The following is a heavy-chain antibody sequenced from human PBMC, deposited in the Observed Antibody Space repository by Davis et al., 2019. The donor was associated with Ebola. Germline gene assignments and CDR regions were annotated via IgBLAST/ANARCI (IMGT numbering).Heavy chain of an antibody. CDR2: ISSNKGST. D-gene: IGHD5-18*01. CDR1: GFTFSSYA. Sequence: GGSLRLSCAASGFTFSSYAMHWVRQAPGKGLEYVSAISSNKGSTYYANSVKGRFTISRDNSKNTLYLQMGSLRAEDMAVYYCARSGYSYGYDYWGQGTLVTVSS. CDR3: ARSGYSYGYDY. J-gene: IGHJ4*02. V-gene: IGHV3-64*01.